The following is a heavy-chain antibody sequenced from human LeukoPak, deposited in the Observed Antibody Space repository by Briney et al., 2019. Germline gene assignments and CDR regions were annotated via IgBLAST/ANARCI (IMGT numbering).Heavy chain of an antibody. CDR2: ISYDGSNK. CDR1: GFTFSSYA. CDR3: ARSYCCAYCGGDCSRNSFDP. Sequence: GRSLRLSCAASGFTFSSYAMHWVRQAPGKGLEWVAVISYDGSNKYYADSVKGRFTISRDNSKNTLYLQMNSLRAEDTAVYYCARSYCCAYCGGDCSRNSFDPWGQGTLVTVSS. D-gene: IGHD2-21*02. J-gene: IGHJ5*02. V-gene: IGHV3-30-3*01.